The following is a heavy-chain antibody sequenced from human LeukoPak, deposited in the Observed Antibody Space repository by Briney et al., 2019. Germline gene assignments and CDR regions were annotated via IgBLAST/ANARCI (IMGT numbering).Heavy chain of an antibody. CDR3: AREWELLGE. D-gene: IGHD1-26*01. V-gene: IGHV3-9*01. CDR1: GFTFDDYA. Sequence: QAGGSLRLSCAASGFTFDDYAMHWVRQAPGKGLEWVSGISWNSGSIGYADSVKGRFTISRDNAKNSLYLQMNSLRAEDTAVYYCAREWELLGEWGQGTLVTVSS. CDR2: ISWNSGSI. J-gene: IGHJ4*02.